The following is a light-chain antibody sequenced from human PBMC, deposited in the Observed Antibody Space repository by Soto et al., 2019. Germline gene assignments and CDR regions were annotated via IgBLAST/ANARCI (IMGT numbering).Light chain of an antibody. Sequence: IQMTQSPSSLSASVGARVPITCRASQGIRNDLGWYQQKPGKAPKLLIYAASTLESGVPSRFSATVSGTEFSLTITSLQPEDFATYYCQQLFDSPITFGQGTRLEI. CDR1: QGIRND. J-gene: IGKJ5*01. CDR2: AAS. V-gene: IGKV1-17*01. CDR3: QQLFDSPIT.